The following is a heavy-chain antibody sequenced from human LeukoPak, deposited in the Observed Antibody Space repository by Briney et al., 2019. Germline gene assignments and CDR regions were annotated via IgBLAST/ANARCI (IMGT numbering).Heavy chain of an antibody. CDR1: GGSFSGYY. V-gene: IGHV4-34*01. CDR3: ARPLRFLRADMDV. D-gene: IGHD3-3*01. J-gene: IGHJ6*03. Sequence: SQTLSLTCAVYGGSFSGYYWSWIRQPPGKGLEWIGEINHSGSTDYNPSLKSRVTISVDTSKNQFSLKLSSVTAADTAVYYCARPLRFLRADMDVWGKGTTVTVSS. CDR2: INHSGST.